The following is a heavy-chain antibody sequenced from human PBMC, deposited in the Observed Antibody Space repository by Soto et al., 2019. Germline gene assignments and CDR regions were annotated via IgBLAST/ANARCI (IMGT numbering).Heavy chain of an antibody. Sequence: GGSLRLSCAASGFIFTTYTMNWVRQAPGKGLEWVSRIGNDGGATTYADSVKGRFTISRDNAKNTLFLQMNTLRVDDTAVYYCARDNWNSYWGQGTLVTVSS. D-gene: IGHD1-1*01. CDR3: ARDNWNSY. CDR2: IGNDGGAT. V-gene: IGHV3-74*01. J-gene: IGHJ4*02. CDR1: GFIFTTYT.